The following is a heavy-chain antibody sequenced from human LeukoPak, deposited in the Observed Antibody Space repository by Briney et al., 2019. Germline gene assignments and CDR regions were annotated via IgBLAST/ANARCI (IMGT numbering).Heavy chain of an antibody. Sequence: SGPTLLKPTPTLTLTCTFSGFSLSTRGVGVGWIRQPPGKALEWLSLIYWNDNKHYSPSLKSRLTITKDTSKNQVVLTMTNMDPVDTGTYYCAHSSSWPFDYWGQGTLVTVSS. CDR2: IYWNDNK. J-gene: IGHJ4*02. CDR3: AHSSSWPFDY. D-gene: IGHD6-13*01. V-gene: IGHV2-5*01. CDR1: GFSLSTRGVG.